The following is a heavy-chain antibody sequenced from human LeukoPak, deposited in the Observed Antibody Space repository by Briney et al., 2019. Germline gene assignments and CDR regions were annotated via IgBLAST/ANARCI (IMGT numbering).Heavy chain of an antibody. V-gene: IGHV3-74*01. J-gene: IGHJ4*02. CDR2: IDTDGSAT. CDR1: GFTFSSHW. Sequence: PGGSLRLSCAASGFTFSSHWMHWVRQAPGKGLVWVSRIDTDGSATDYADSVKGRFTISRDNSKNTLYLQMNSLRAEDTAVYYCAKTRYGDYVFPFDYWGQGTLVTVSS. CDR3: AKTRYGDYVFPFDY. D-gene: IGHD4-17*01.